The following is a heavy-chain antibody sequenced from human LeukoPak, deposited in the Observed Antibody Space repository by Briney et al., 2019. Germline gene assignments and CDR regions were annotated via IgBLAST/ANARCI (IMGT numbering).Heavy chain of an antibody. CDR3: ARSSMVRGWNFDY. CDR2: ISSSGSTI. V-gene: IGHV3-11*01. CDR1: GFTFSDYY. D-gene: IGHD3-10*01. J-gene: IGHJ4*02. Sequence: GGSLRLSCAASGFTFSDYYMSWIRQAPGKGLEWVSYISSSGSTIYYADSVKGRSTISRDNAKNSLYLQMNSLRAEDTVVYYCARSSMVRGWNFDYWGQGTLVTVSS.